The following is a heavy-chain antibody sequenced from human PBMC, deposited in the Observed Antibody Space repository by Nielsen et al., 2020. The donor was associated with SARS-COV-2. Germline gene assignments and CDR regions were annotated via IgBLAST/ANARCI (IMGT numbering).Heavy chain of an antibody. CDR3: ARPLGANGFDP. CDR2: INPSGGST. V-gene: IGHV1-46*01. J-gene: IGHJ5*02. CDR1: GYTFTSYY. Sequence: ASVKVSCKASGYTFTSYYMHWVRQAPGQGLEWMGIINPSGGSTNYAQKLQGRVTMTTDTSTSTAYMELRSLRSDDTAVYYCARPLGANGFDPWGQGTLVTVSS.